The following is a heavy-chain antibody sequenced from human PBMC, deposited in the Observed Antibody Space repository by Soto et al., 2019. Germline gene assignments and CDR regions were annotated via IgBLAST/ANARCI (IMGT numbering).Heavy chain of an antibody. V-gene: IGHV1-69*02. J-gene: IGHJ4*02. CDR1: GGTFSSYT. D-gene: IGHD2-2*01. CDR2: IIPILGIA. CDR3: ARSVVVPAARAYFDY. Sequence: QVQLVQSGAEVKKPGSSVKVSCKASGGTFSSYTISWVRQAPGQGLEWMGRIIPILGIANYAQKFQGRVTITADKSTSTAYMELSSLRSEDTAVYYCARSVVVPAARAYFDYWGQGTLVTVSS.